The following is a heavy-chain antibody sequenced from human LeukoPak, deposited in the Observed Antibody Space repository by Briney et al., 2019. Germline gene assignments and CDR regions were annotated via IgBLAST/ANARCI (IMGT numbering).Heavy chain of an antibody. Sequence: PGGSLRLSCTASGFTFSNFWMGWVRQAPGKGLEWVAVIWYDGSNKYHADSVKGRFTISRDNPKNTMYLQMNSLRAEDTAVYHCARDLGVGEYFFDYWGQGTLVTVSS. CDR2: IWYDGSNK. J-gene: IGHJ4*02. CDR1: GFTFSNFW. CDR3: ARDLGVGEYFFDY. V-gene: IGHV3-33*08. D-gene: IGHD3-3*01.